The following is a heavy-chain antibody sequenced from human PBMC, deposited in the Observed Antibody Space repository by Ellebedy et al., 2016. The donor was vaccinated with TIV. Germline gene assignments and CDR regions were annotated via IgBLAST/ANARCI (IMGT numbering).Heavy chain of an antibody. CDR3: ARERDNYISSSLDC. J-gene: IGHJ4*02. D-gene: IGHD1-1*01. CDR1: GFTLSHYG. CDR2: TAHDGTVR. Sequence: GGSLRLXXAASGFTLSHYGMQWVRQAPGKGLEWLAVTAHDGTVRHYADSVKDRLTISRDNSKNTLYLQMDSLRIENTALYYCARERDNYISSSLDCWGQGIPVTVSS. V-gene: IGHV3-30*03.